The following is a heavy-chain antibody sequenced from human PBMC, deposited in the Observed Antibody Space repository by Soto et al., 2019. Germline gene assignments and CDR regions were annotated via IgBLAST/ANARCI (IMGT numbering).Heavy chain of an antibody. D-gene: IGHD6-13*01. V-gene: IGHV3-30*18. J-gene: IGHJ4*02. CDR1: GFTFSSYG. Sequence: QVQLVESGGGVVQPGGSLRLSCAASGFTFSSYGMHGVRQAPGKGLEWVAVISYDGSNKYYADSVKGRFTISRDNSKNTLYLQMNSLRAEDTAVYYCAKDRGSSWLSDYWGQGTLVTVCS. CDR2: ISYDGSNK. CDR3: AKDRGSSWLSDY.